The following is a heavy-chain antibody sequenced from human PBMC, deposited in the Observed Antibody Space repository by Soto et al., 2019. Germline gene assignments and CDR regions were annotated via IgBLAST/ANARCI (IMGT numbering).Heavy chain of an antibody. D-gene: IGHD3-9*01. V-gene: IGHV4-31*03. CDR2: ISDSGSS. J-gene: IGHJ4*02. Sequence: QVQLQESGPGLVKPSQTLTLTCTVSGGSISSGSFYWSWIRPHPGKGLEWIGHISDSGSSYYNPSLESRVTISVDTSKNQFSLKLSAVTAADTAVYFCARTTFYDIFTAYYSLFDYWGQGTLVTVSS. CDR3: ARTTFYDIFTAYYSLFDY. CDR1: GGSISSGSFY.